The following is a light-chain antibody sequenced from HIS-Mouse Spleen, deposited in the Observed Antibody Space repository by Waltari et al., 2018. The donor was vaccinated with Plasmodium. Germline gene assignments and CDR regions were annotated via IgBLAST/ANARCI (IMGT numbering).Light chain of an antibody. CDR3: YSTDSSGNHRV. CDR1: ALPKKY. CDR2: EES. Sequence: SYELTQPPSVSVSPGQTARITCSGDALPKKYAYWYQQKSGQAPVLVIYEESKRTSGSPERFSGSSSGTMATLTIRGAQVEDEADYYCYSTDSSGNHRVFGGGTKLTVL. V-gene: IGLV3-10*01. J-gene: IGLJ3*02.